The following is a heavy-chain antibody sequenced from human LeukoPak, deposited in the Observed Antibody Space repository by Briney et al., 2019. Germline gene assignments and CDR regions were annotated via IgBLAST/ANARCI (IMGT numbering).Heavy chain of an antibody. CDR3: ARWGSHLYYGMDV. J-gene: IGHJ6*02. CDR1: GGSFSGYY. D-gene: IGHD3-16*01. CDR2: INHSGST. Sequence: SETLSLTCAVYGGSFSGYYWSWIRQPPGKGLEWIGEINHSGSTNYNPSLKSRVTISVDTSKNQFSLKLSSVTAADTAVYYCARWGSHLYYGMDVWGRGTTVTVSS. V-gene: IGHV4-34*01.